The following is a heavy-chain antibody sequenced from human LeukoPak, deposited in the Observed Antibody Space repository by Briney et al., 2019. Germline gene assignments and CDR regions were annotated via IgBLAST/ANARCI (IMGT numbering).Heavy chain of an antibody. CDR3: AREGAYSSSLKGFDP. CDR1: GFTFSSYS. CDR2: ISSSSSYI. V-gene: IGHV3-21*01. J-gene: IGHJ5*02. D-gene: IGHD6-6*01. Sequence: GGSLRLSCAASGFTFSSYSMNWVRQAPGKGLEWVSSISSSSSYIYYADSVKGRFTISRDNAKNSLYLQMNSLRAEDTAVYYCAREGAYSSSLKGFDPWGPGTLVTVSS.